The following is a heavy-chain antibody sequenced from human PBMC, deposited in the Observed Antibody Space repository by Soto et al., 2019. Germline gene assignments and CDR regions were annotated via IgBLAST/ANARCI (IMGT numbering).Heavy chain of an antibody. CDR2: ISDSGGTS. CDR3: AKRPRALLTFDY. CDR1: GGSFSYYY. D-gene: IGHD1-26*01. Sequence: ETLSLTCAVYGGSFSYYYWSWVRQAPGKGLEWVSSISDSGGTSYYADSVKGRFTISRDNSKNTLYLQMNSLRAEDTAIYYCAKRPRALLTFDYWGQGTLVTVSS. V-gene: IGHV3-23*01. J-gene: IGHJ4*02.